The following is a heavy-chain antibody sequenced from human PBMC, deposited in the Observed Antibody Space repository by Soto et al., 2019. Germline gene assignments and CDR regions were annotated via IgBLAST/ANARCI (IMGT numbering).Heavy chain of an antibody. CDR1: GFTFSNYV. V-gene: IGHV3-30*18. D-gene: IGHD2-2*01. CDR2: ILYDGSNK. J-gene: IGHJ6*02. CDR3: AKSRDAYNFYFYYGMDV. Sequence: SLRLSCASSGFTFSNYVMHWVRQTPCKGLEWVALILYDGSNKYYAESVKGRFTISRDNSKNTLYLQVSSLRAEDTAVYYCAKSRDAYNFYFYYGMDVWGQGTTVTVSS.